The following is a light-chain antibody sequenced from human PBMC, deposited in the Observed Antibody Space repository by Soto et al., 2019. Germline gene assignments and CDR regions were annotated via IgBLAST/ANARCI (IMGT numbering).Light chain of an antibody. CDR1: SSDVGGYNY. J-gene: IGLJ2*01. CDR3: SSFTGSTTPVV. Sequence: QSALTQPASVSGSPGQSITISCIGTSSDVGGYNYVSWYQQHPGNAPKLMIYDVSNRPPGVSNRFSGSKSGNTASLTISGLQAEDEADYYCSSFTGSTTPVVFGGGTKVTVL. V-gene: IGLV2-14*03. CDR2: DVS.